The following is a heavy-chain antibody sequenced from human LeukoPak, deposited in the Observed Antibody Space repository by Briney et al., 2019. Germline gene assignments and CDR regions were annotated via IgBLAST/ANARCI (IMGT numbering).Heavy chain of an antibody. CDR3: ARGRGYGGNYLRSFDI. CDR2: NSGST. V-gene: IGHV4-59*08. CDR1: GDSIGSYF. J-gene: IGHJ3*02. Sequence: PSETLSLTCTASGDSIGSYFWSWIRQPPGKGLEWIGNNSGSTNYNPSLKSRVTILLDRSKNQFSLKLSSVTAADTAIYYCARGRGYGGNYLRSFDIWGQGTMVTVSS. D-gene: IGHD1-26*01.